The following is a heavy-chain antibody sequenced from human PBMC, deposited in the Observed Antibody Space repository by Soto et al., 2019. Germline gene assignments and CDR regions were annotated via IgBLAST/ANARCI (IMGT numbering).Heavy chain of an antibody. J-gene: IGHJ4*02. V-gene: IGHV3-30*18. CDR3: AKDKVPVVVTAPFDY. D-gene: IGHD2-21*02. Sequence: QVQLVESGGGVVQPGRSLRLSCAASGFTFSSYGMHWVRQAPGKGLEGVAVISYDGSNKYYADSVKGRFTISRDNSKNTLYLQMNNLRAEDTAVYYCAKDKVPVVVTAPFDYWGQGTLVTVSS. CDR2: ISYDGSNK. CDR1: GFTFSSYG.